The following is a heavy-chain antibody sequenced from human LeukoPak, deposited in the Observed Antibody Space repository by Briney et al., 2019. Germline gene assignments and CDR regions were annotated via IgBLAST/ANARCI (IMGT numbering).Heavy chain of an antibody. CDR3: ARHDASGATWIDRFDI. J-gene: IGHJ3*02. V-gene: IGHV4-39*01. Sequence: SETLSLTCTVSGGSISSSSYYWGWIRQPPGKGLEWTGSIYYSGSTYYNPSLKSRLTISVDTSKNQFSLRLSSVTAADTAVYYCARHDASGATWIDRFDIWGQGTMVTVSS. D-gene: IGHD1-26*01. CDR2: IYYSGST. CDR1: GGSISSSSYY.